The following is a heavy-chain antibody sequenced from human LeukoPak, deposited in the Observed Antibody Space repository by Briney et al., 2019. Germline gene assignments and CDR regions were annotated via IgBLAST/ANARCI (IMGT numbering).Heavy chain of an antibody. D-gene: IGHD5-12*01. Sequence: SETLSLTCTVSGGSISSYYWGWIRQPPGKGLEWIGSIYHSGSTYYNPSLKSRVTISVDTSKNQFSLKLSSVTAADTAVYYCASSWLRHPFDYWGQGTLVTVSS. CDR1: GGSISSYY. CDR2: IYHSGST. V-gene: IGHV4-38-2*02. J-gene: IGHJ4*02. CDR3: ASSWLRHPFDY.